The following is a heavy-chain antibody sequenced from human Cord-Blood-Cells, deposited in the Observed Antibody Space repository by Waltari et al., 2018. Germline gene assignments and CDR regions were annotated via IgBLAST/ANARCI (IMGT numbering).Heavy chain of an antibody. V-gene: IGHV1-69*01. Sequence: QVQLVQSGAAVTKPGSSVKVSCKASGGTFSPYAISWVRQAPGQGLEGMAGIIPIFGTANYAQKFQGRVTITADESASTAYMELSSLRSEDTAVYYCARSGIAAAGFNWFDPWGQGTLVTVSS. CDR2: IIPIFGTA. J-gene: IGHJ5*02. CDR1: GGTFSPYA. D-gene: IGHD6-13*01. CDR3: ARSGIAAAGFNWFDP.